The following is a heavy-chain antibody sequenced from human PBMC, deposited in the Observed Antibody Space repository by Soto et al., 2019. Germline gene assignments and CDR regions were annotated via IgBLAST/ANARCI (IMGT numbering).Heavy chain of an antibody. V-gene: IGHV4-61*01. CDR3: AREIMGGTYGMDV. J-gene: IGHJ6*02. Sequence: SETLSLTCTVSGVPVSIGSYYLTWIRQPPGRGLEWIGYVYYSGNTNYNPSLKSRVTISIETSENQFSLKLSSVTAADTAVYYCAREIMGGTYGMDVWGQGIRVTLSS. CDR1: GVPVSIGSYY. CDR2: VYYSGNT. D-gene: IGHD6-19*01.